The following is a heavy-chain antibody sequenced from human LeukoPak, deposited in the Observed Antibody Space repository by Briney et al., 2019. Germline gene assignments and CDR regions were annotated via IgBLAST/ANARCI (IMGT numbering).Heavy chain of an antibody. Sequence: PGGSLRLSCAASGFTFSSYEMNWVRQAPGKGLEGVSYISSSGSTIYYADSVKGRFTISRDNAKNSLYPQMNSLRAEDTAVYYCARPPLGAYSSSGIDYWGQGTLVTVSS. CDR2: ISSSGSTI. CDR3: ARPPLGAYSSSGIDY. J-gene: IGHJ4*02. D-gene: IGHD6-6*01. CDR1: GFTFSSYE. V-gene: IGHV3-48*03.